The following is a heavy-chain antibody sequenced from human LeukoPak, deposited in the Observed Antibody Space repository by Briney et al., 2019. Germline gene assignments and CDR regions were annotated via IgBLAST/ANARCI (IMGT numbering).Heavy chain of an antibody. CDR1: GVTVSSNY. D-gene: IGHD1-26*01. Sequence: PGGSLRLSCAASGVTVSSNYMSWVRQAPGKGLEWVSVIYSGGSTYYADSVKGRFTISRDNSKNTLYLQMNNLRVEDTAVYYCAKDGGPSSSGSQFFNYWGQGALVTVSS. CDR2: IYSGGST. CDR3: AKDGGPSSSGSQFFNY. J-gene: IGHJ4*02. V-gene: IGHV3-53*01.